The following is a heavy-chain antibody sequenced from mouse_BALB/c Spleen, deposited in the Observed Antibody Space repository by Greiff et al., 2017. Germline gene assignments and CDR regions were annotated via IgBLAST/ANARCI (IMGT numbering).Heavy chain of an antibody. J-gene: IGHJ2*01. CDR2: ISYDGSN. V-gene: IGHV3-6*02. CDR1: GYSITSGYY. CDR3: ARDKDDEDYFDY. Sequence: EVKLQESGPGLVKPSQSLSLTCSVTGYSITSGYYWNWIRQFPGNKLEWMGYISYDGSNNYNPSLKNRISITRDTSKNQFFLKLNSVTTEDTATYYCARDKDDEDYFDYWGQGTTLTVSS.